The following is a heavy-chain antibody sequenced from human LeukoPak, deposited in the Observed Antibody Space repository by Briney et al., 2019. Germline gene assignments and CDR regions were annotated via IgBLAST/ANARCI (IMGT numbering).Heavy chain of an antibody. J-gene: IGHJ5*02. V-gene: IGHV4-4*02. Sequence: PSETLSLTCAVSGGSISSSNWWSWVRQPPGKGLEWIGEIYHSGSTNYNPSLKSRVTISVDKSKNQFSLKLSSVTAADTAVYYCARGGSGYDADNWFDPWGQGTLVTVSS. CDR3: ARGGSGYDADNWFDP. D-gene: IGHD5-12*01. CDR1: GGSISSSNW. CDR2: IYHSGST.